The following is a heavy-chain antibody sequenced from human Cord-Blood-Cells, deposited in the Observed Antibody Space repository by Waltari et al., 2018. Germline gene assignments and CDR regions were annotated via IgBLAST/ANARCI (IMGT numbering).Heavy chain of an antibody. CDR2: IYSGGST. Sequence: EVQLVESGGGLIQPGGSLRLSCAASGFTVSSNYMSWVRQAPGKGLEWVSGIYSGGSTYYADSGKGRFTISRDNSKNTLYLQMNSLRVEDTAVYYCARGRYSSGFDYWGQGTLVTVSS. CDR1: GFTVSSNY. J-gene: IGHJ4*02. V-gene: IGHV3-53*01. D-gene: IGHD6-19*01. CDR3: ARGRYSSGFDY.